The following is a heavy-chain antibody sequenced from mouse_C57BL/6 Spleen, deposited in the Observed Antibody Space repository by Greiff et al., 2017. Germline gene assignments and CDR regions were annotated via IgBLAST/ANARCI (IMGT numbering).Heavy chain of an antibody. D-gene: IGHD1-1*01. V-gene: IGHV1-42*01. Sequence: VQLQQSGPELVKPGASVKISCKASGYSFTGYYMNWVKQSPEKSLEWIGEINPSTGGTTYNQKFKAKATLTVDKSSSTAYMQLKSLTSEDSAVYYCARDRDYYGSSYRYFDVWGTGTTVTVSS. CDR3: ARDRDYYGSSYRYFDV. CDR2: INPSTGGT. CDR1: GYSFTGYY. J-gene: IGHJ1*03.